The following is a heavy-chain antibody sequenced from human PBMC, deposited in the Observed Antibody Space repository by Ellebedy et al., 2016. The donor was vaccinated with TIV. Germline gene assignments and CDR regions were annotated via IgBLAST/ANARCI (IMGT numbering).Heavy chain of an antibody. Sequence: LRLSCTVSGGSISSDVYYWSWIRQYPGKGLEWIGYIYYSGSTYYNPSLKSLVATSLNTSKKHFSLKLSSVTAADTAVYYCAAVIAIGGTFLFDYWGQGTLVTVSS. CDR2: IYYSGST. V-gene: IGHV4-31*01. CDR1: GGSISSDVYY. D-gene: IGHD6-19*01. J-gene: IGHJ4*02. CDR3: AAVIAIGGTFLFDY.